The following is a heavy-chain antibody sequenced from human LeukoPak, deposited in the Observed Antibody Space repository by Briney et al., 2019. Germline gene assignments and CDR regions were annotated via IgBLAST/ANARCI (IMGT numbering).Heavy chain of an antibody. J-gene: IGHJ6*03. CDR3: ARLEYGSGSYYNPKFIWFYYMDV. CDR2: LFSSGTT. V-gene: IGHV4-61*02. D-gene: IGHD3-10*01. CDR1: SGSFSSGDYS. Sequence: PSETLSLTCTVSSGSFSSGDYSWNWIRQPAGQGLEWIGRLFSSGTTNYNPSLKSRVTISGDTSNNQFSLKLTSVTAADTAVYYCARLEYGSGSYYNPKFIWFYYMDVWGKGTTVTVSS.